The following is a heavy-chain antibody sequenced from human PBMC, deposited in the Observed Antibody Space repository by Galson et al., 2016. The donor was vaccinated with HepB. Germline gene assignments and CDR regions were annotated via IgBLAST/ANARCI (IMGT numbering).Heavy chain of an antibody. J-gene: IGHJ3*02. CDR2: IDPTDSYI. D-gene: IGHD3/OR15-3a*01. Sequence: QSGAEVKKPGESLAISGQVSGYQFTSWIAWVRQMPGKGLEWRGSIDPTDSYINYSPSFEGHVSFSADKSINTAYLRWTSLKASASAIYYCARRAELLDVFDIWGQGTMVTVS. V-gene: IGHV5-10-1*01. CDR3: ARRAELLDVFDI. CDR1: GYQFTSW.